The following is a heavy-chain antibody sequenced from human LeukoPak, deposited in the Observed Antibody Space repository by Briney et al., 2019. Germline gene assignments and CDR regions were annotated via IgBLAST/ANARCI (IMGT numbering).Heavy chain of an antibody. CDR2: ISAYNGNT. Sequence: GASVKVSCKASGYTFTSYGISWVRQAPGQGLEWMGWISAYNGNTNYAQKLQGRVTMTTDTSTSTAYMELRSLRSDDTAVYYCARGIPPNTVGQDNRDAFDIWGQGTMVTVSS. CDR1: GYTFTSYG. D-gene: IGHD4-23*01. J-gene: IGHJ3*02. CDR3: ARGIPPNTVGQDNRDAFDI. V-gene: IGHV1-18*01.